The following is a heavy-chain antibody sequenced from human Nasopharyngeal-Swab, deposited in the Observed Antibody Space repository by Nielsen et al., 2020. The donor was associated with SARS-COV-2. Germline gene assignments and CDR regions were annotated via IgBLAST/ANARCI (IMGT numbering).Heavy chain of an antibody. D-gene: IGHD7-27*01. V-gene: IGHV6-1*01. CDR2: TYYRSKWYN. CDR3: ARGDWGHFDY. Sequence: WIRQSPSRGLGWLGRTYYRSKWYNDYAESVKSRVTISPDTSKNQVSLQLNSVTPEDTGVYYCARGDWGHFDYWGQGTLVTVSS. J-gene: IGHJ4*02.